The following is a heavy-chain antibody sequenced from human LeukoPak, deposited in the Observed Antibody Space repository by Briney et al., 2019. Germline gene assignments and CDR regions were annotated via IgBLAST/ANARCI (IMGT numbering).Heavy chain of an antibody. CDR3: ARAFKVPSWYFDL. Sequence: GGSLRLSCSASTFTFSGYDMSWIRQAPAQGLDWVSYISGSGRTIYYADSVKGRFTISGDNAKNSLYLQMNSLRAEDTAVYYCARAFKVPSWYFDLWGRGTLVTVSS. V-gene: IGHV3-11*01. CDR2: ISGSGRTI. CDR1: TFTFSGYD. J-gene: IGHJ2*01.